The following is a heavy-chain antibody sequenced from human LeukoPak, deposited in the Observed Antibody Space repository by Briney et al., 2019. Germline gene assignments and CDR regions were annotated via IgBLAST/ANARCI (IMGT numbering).Heavy chain of an antibody. CDR3: ARASRDVITLLRYMDV. J-gene: IGHJ6*03. V-gene: IGHV1-2*02. CDR2: INPNSGVT. Sequence: SVKVSCKASGYTFTSYYMNWVRQAPGQGLEWMGWINPNSGVTNYAQKFQGRVTMTGDTSISTAYMELSRLRSDDTALYYCARASRDVITLLRYMDVWGKGTTVTVSS. D-gene: IGHD3-16*01. CDR1: GYTFTSYY.